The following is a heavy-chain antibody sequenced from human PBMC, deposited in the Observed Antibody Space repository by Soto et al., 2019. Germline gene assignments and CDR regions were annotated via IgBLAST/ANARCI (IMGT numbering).Heavy chain of an antibody. CDR3: WRIWRAWVSYWFDY. CDR1: GFTFSNYG. CDR2: IWDIGSHE. D-gene: IGHD3-16*01. V-gene: IGHV3-33*01. J-gene: IGHJ4*02. Sequence: GGSLRLSCAASGFTFSNYGMNWVRQAPGKGLEWVAVIWDIGSHEYYLDSVKGRFTISRDNSKNTLYLQMSSLRAEDTAIYYCWRIWRAWVSYWFDYWGQGTMVTVSS.